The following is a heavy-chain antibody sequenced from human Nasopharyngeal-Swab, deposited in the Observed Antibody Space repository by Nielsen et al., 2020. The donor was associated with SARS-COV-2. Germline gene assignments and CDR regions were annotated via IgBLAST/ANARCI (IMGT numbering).Heavy chain of an antibody. J-gene: IGHJ4*02. CDR3: ARDNSRGGSYAGVYYFDY. CDR1: GFTFSNAW. Sequence: GESLKISCAASGFTFSNAWMSWVRQAPGKGLEWVAVISYDGSNKYYADSVKGRFTISRDNSKNTLYLQMNSLRAEDTAVYYCARDNSRGGSYAGVYYFDYWGQGTLVTVSS. CDR2: ISYDGSNK. V-gene: IGHV3-30-3*01. D-gene: IGHD1-26*01.